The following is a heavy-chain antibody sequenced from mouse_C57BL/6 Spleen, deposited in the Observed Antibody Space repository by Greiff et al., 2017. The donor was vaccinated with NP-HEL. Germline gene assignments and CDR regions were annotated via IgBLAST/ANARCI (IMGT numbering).Heavy chain of an antibody. J-gene: IGHJ2*01. V-gene: IGHV1-59*01. D-gene: IGHD2-5*01. CDR2: IDPSDSYT. CDR3: ARAYSNPYYFDY. Sequence: QVQLQQSGAELVRPGTSVKLSCKASGYTFTSYWMHWVKQRPGQGLEWIGVIDPSDSYTNYNQKFKGKATLTVDTSSSTAYMQLSSLTSEDSAVYYCARAYSNPYYFDYWGQGTTLTVSS. CDR1: GYTFTSYW.